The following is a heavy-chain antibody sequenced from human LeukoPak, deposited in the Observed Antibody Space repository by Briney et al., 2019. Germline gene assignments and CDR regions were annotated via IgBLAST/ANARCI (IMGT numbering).Heavy chain of an antibody. V-gene: IGHV1-18*01. CDR1: GYTFTSYG. Sequence: SVKVSCKASGYTFTSYGISWVRQAPGQGLERMGWISAYNGNTNYAQKLQGRVTMTTDTSTSTAYMELRSLRSDDTAVYYCARDRGSGWFLVTNKFDYWGQGTLVTVSS. D-gene: IGHD6-19*01. CDR2: ISAYNGNT. J-gene: IGHJ4*02. CDR3: ARDRGSGWFLVTNKFDY.